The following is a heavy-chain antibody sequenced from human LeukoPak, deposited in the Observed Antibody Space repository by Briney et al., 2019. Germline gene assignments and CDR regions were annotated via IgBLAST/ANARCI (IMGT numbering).Heavy chain of an antibody. D-gene: IGHD6-13*01. J-gene: IGHJ6*03. CDR3: ARGGAAAGKYYYYYMDV. CDR2: IYTSGST. Sequence: SSETLSLTCTVSGGSISSYYWSWIRQPAGKGLEWIGRIYTSGSTNYNPSLKSRVTMSVDTSKNQFSLKLSSVTAADTAVYYCARGGAAAGKYYYYYMDVWGKGTTVTVSS. CDR1: GGSISSYY. V-gene: IGHV4-4*07.